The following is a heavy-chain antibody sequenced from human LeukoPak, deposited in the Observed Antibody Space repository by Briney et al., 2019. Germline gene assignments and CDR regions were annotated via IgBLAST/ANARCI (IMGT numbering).Heavy chain of an antibody. D-gene: IGHD1-26*01. J-gene: IGHJ4*02. Sequence: SETLSLTCTVSGGSISSGGYYWSWIRQHPGKGLEWIGYIYYSGSTYYNPSLKSRVTISVDTSKNQFSLKLSSVTAADTAVYYCARDSSGSYGYWGQGTLVTVSS. CDR1: GGSISSGGYY. CDR3: ARDSSGSYGY. CDR2: IYYSGST. V-gene: IGHV4-31*03.